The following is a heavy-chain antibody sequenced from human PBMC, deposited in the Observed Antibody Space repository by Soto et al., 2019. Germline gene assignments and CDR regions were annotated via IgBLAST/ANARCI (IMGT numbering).Heavy chain of an antibody. V-gene: IGHV4-30-4*01. D-gene: IGHD2-8*02. CDR2: IYYSGDT. CDR1: GGSIRSGDYY. Sequence: QVQLQESGPGLLKPSQTLSLTCTVSGGSIRSGDYYWSWIRQPPGKGLEWSGYIYYSGDTYYNPSLKSRLTVSIDTSRNQFSLNLSSETAADTAVYYCARVTVSRATGTGYGMDVWGQGTTVTVYS. CDR3: ARVTVSRATGTGYGMDV. J-gene: IGHJ6*02.